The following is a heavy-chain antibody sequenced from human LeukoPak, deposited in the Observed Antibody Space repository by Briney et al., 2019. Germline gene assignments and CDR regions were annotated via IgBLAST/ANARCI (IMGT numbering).Heavy chain of an antibody. Sequence: ASVKVSCKASGYTFSRYGVSWVRQAPGQGLEWMGWINPNSGGTNYAQKFQGWVTLTRDTSISTAYMELSRLRSDDTAVYYCARQGNYYDSSSLFDYWGQGTLVTVSS. CDR1: GYTFSRYG. CDR3: ARQGNYYDSSSLFDY. J-gene: IGHJ4*02. CDR2: INPNSGGT. D-gene: IGHD3-22*01. V-gene: IGHV1-2*04.